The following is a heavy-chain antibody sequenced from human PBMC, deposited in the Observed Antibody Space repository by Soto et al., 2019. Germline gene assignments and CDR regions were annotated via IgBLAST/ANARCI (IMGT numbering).Heavy chain of an antibody. CDR2: INPHGGST. Sequence: ASVKVSCKAPRDTFTSYYINWVRQAPGQGLEWMGVINPHGGSTAYARKFKGRVTLTRDTSASTVYMEVSSLTSEDTAMYYCARSSGGNFGIIIEGTNWSAPWGQGTLVTVSA. CDR3: ARSSGGNFGIIIEGTNWSAP. CDR1: RDTFTSYY. D-gene: IGHD1-26*01. J-gene: IGHJ5*02. V-gene: IGHV1-46*01.